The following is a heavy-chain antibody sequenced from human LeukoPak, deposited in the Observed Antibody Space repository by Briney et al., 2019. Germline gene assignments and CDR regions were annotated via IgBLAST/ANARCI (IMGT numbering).Heavy chain of an antibody. CDR3: ASQATARPDY. CDR1: GFTFSSYW. CDR2: VKQDGSEK. V-gene: IGHV3-7*01. J-gene: IGHJ4*02. Sequence: PGGSLRLSCAASGFTFSSYWMSWVRQAPGQGLEWVANVKQDGSEKYYVDSVKGRFTISRDNAKNSLYLQMNYLRAEDTAVYYCASQATARPDYWGQGTLVTVSS.